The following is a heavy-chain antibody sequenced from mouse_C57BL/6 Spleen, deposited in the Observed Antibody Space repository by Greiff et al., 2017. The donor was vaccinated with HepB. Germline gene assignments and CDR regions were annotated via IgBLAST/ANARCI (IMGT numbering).Heavy chain of an antibody. CDR3: ARDDGYLWYFGV. Sequence: VQLQQSGAELVKPGASVKISCKASGYAFSSYWMNWVKQRPGKGLEWIGQIYPGDGDTNYNGKFKGKATLTADKSSSTAYMQLSSLTSEDSAVYCCARDDGYLWYFGVWGTGTTVTVSS. D-gene: IGHD2-3*01. CDR2: IYPGDGDT. CDR1: GYAFSSYW. V-gene: IGHV1-80*01. J-gene: IGHJ1*03.